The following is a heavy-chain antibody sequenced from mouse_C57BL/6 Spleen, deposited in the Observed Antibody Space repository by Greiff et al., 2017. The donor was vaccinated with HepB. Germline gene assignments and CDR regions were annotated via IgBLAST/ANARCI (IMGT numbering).Heavy chain of an antibody. V-gene: IGHV1-54*01. Sequence: VQGVESGAELVRPGTSVKVSCKASGYAFTNYLIEWVKQRPGQGLEWIGVINPGSGGTNYNEKFKGKATLTADKSSSTAYMQLSSLTSEDSAVYFCAREGDGRYFDVWGTGTTVTVSS. CDR1: GYAFTNYL. CDR3: AREGDGRYFDV. D-gene: IGHD3-3*01. CDR2: INPGSGGT. J-gene: IGHJ1*03.